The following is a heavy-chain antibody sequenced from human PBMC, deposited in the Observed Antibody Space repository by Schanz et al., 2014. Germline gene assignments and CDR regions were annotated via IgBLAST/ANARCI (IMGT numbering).Heavy chain of an antibody. CDR1: GYSFTPFP. CDR2: INAGTGNT. J-gene: IGHJ4*02. D-gene: IGHD3-3*01. Sequence: QVLQVQSGSELKKPGASVKVSCKASGYSFTPFPIHWVRQAPGQRLEWMGWINAGTGNTEYSQKFQGRVTITRDTLASTAYMELRSLRSDDAAVYYCARGFDVWDRWGQGTLVIVSS. CDR3: ARGFDVWDR. V-gene: IGHV1-3*01.